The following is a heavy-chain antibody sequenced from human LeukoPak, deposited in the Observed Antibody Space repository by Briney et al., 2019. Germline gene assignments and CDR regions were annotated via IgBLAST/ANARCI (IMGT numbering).Heavy chain of an antibody. Sequence: PGGSLRLSCAASGFTLSSYAMSWVRQAPGKGLEWVSAISGSGGSTYYADSVKGRFTISRDNSKNTLYLQMNSLRAEDTAVYYCAKPVWFGELFPNDYWGQGTLVTVSS. CDR2: ISGSGGST. CDR1: GFTLSSYA. CDR3: AKPVWFGELFPNDY. D-gene: IGHD3-10*01. V-gene: IGHV3-23*01. J-gene: IGHJ4*02.